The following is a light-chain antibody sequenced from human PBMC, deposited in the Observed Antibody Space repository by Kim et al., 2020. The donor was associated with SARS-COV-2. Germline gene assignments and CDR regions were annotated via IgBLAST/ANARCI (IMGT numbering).Light chain of an antibody. V-gene: IGKV1-17*01. CDR3: LQHNSYQIT. J-gene: IGKJ5*01. Sequence: DIQMTQSPSSLSASVGDRVTITCRASQDIRNDLGWYQQNPGRAPKRLIYGASSLQSGVPSRFSGSGSGTEFTLTISSLQPEDFATYFCLQHNSYQITCGQGTLLEIK. CDR2: GAS. CDR1: QDIRND.